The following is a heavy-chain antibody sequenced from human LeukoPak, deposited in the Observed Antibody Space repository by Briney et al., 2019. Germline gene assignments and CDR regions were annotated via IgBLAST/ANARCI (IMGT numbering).Heavy chain of an antibody. V-gene: IGHV1-2*04. D-gene: IGHD2-15*01. Sequence: ASVKVSCKASGYTFTGYYMHWVRQAPGQGLEWMGWINPNSGGTNYGQKFQGWVTMTRDTSISTAYMELSRLRSDDTAVYYCARAPHRCSGGSCLDYWGQGTLVTVSS. CDR3: ARAPHRCSGGSCLDY. CDR1: GYTFTGYY. J-gene: IGHJ4*02. CDR2: INPNSGGT.